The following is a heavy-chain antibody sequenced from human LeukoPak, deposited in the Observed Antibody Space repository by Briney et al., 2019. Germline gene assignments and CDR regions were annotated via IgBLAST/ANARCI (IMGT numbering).Heavy chain of an antibody. Sequence: SVKVSCKASGGTFSSYAFSWVRQAPGQGLEWMGGIIPVFGSTNYAQKLQGRVTMTTDTSTSTAYMELRSLRSDDTAVYYCARDESSGWYFVYWGQGTLVTVSS. CDR1: GGTFSSYA. CDR2: IIPVFGST. J-gene: IGHJ4*02. V-gene: IGHV1-69*05. D-gene: IGHD6-19*01. CDR3: ARDESSGWYFVY.